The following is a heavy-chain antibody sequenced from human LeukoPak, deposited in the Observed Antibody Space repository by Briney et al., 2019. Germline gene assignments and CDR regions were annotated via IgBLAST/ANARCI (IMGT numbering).Heavy chain of an antibody. CDR1: GGTFSSYA. CDR2: IIPILGIA. D-gene: IGHD6-13*01. J-gene: IGHJ6*02. CDR3: ARVRGIAAAGKTLYYYGMDV. V-gene: IGHV1-69*04. Sequence: SVKVSCKASGGTFSSYAISWVRQAPGQGLEWMGRIIPILGIANHAQKFQGRVTITADKSTSTAYMELSSLRSEDTAVYYCARVRGIAAAGKTLYYYGMDVWGQGTTVTVSS.